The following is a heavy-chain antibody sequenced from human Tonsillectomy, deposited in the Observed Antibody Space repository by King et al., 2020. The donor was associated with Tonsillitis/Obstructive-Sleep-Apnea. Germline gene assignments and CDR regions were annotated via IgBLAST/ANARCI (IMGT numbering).Heavy chain of an antibody. J-gene: IGHJ3*02. Sequence: QLQESGPGLVKPSETLSLTCTVSGGSISSYYWSWIRQPPGKGLEWIGYLYYSGSTNYNPSLQSRVTMSVDTSKNHFSLKLSSVTAADTAVYYCARAYYDILTGYLDDAFDIWGQGTMVTVSS. CDR1: GGSISSYY. CDR2: LYYSGST. CDR3: ARAYYDILTGYLDDAFDI. V-gene: IGHV4-59*08. D-gene: IGHD3-9*01.